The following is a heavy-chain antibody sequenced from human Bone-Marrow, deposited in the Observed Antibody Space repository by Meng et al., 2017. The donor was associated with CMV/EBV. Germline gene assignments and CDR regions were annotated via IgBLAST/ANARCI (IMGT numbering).Heavy chain of an antibody. Sequence: QVQAVQSGGEVKKLGAPGKFLCKASGYDVTGYYMHWVRQAPGQGLEWMGWINPNSGGTNYAQKFQGRVTMTRDTSISTAYMELSRLRSDDTAVYYCARGLQLGWFDPWGQGTLVTVSS. CDR3: ARGLQLGWFDP. J-gene: IGHJ5*02. V-gene: IGHV1-2*02. CDR2: INPNSGGT. D-gene: IGHD4-11*01. CDR1: GYDVTGYY.